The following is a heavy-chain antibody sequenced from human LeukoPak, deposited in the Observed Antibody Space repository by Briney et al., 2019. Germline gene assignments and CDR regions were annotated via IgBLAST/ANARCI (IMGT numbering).Heavy chain of an antibody. V-gene: IGHV4-4*07. CDR3: ARRGYDILTGYTPFDY. J-gene: IGHJ4*02. D-gene: IGHD3-9*01. CDR2: IYTTGST. CDR1: GGSISSHY. Sequence: SETLSLTCTVSGGSISSHYWTWIRQPAGKGLEWIGRIYTTGSTNYNPSLKSRVTISVDTSKNQFSLKLSSVTAADTAVYYCARRGYDILTGYTPFDYWGQGTLVTVSS.